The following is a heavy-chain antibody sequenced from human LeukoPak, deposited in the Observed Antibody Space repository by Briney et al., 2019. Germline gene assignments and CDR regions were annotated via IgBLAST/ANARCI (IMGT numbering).Heavy chain of an antibody. Sequence: GGSLRLSCAASGFTFSSYSMNWVRQAPGKGLEWVSSISSSSSYIYYADSVKGRFTISRDNSKNTLYLQMNSLRAEDTAVYYCANVDFNGAFDIWGQGTMVTVSS. CDR2: ISSSSSYI. CDR3: ANVDFNGAFDI. CDR1: GFTFSSYS. D-gene: IGHD3/OR15-3a*01. V-gene: IGHV3-21*01. J-gene: IGHJ3*02.